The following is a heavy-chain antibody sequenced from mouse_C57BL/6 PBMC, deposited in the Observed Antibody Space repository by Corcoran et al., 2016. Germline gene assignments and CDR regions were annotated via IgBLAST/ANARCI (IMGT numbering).Heavy chain of an antibody. V-gene: IGHV1-80*01. J-gene: IGHJ2*01. CDR1: GYACLIYW. CDR2: IDPGDGDT. Sequence: QVQLQQSGDELVKLGASVKISCKASGYACLIYWMKGVKQGPGKGVEWMGQIDPGDGDTNYNGKFKGKATLTADKSSSTAYMQLSSLTSEDSAVYFCSRSDYWGQGTTLTVSS. CDR3: SRSDY.